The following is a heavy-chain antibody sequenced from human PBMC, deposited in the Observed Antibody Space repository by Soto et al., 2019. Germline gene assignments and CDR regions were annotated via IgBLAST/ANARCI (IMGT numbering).Heavy chain of an antibody. CDR1: GFTFSSYS. CDR3: ARDPVHYDSSGHFDY. J-gene: IGHJ4*02. V-gene: IGHV3-21*01. D-gene: IGHD3-22*01. CDR2: ISSSSSYI. Sequence: PGGSLRLSCAASGFTFSSYSMNWVRQAPGKGLEWVSSISSSSSYIYYADSVNGRFTISRDNAKNSLYLQMNSLRAEDTAVYYCARDPVHYDSSGHFDYWGQGTLVTVSS.